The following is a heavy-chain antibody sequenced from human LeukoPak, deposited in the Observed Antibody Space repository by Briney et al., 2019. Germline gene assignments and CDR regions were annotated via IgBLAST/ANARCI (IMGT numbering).Heavy chain of an antibody. Sequence: SETLSPTCTVSGGSISSSSYYWGWIRQPPGKGLEWIGSMYYSGSTDYNPSLKSRVTISVDTSKNQFSLKLSSVTAADTAVYYCARRVAVAGIDYWGQGTLVIVSS. CDR2: MYYSGST. CDR1: GGSISSSSYY. D-gene: IGHD6-19*01. V-gene: IGHV4-39*01. CDR3: ARRVAVAGIDY. J-gene: IGHJ4*02.